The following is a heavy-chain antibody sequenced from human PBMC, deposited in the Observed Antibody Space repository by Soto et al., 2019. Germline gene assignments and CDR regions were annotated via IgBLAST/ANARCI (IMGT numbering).Heavy chain of an antibody. Sequence: ASVKVSCKASGYTFTRYDINWVRHATGQGLEWMGWMNPNSGNTGYAQKFQGRVTMTRNTSISTAYMELSSLRSEDTAVYYCARGFTGAAAGCAPFEDWGEGTMVKVSS. J-gene: IGHJ4*02. CDR1: GYTFTRYD. CDR3: ARGFTGAAAGCAPFED. D-gene: IGHD6-13*01. CDR2: MNPNSGNT. V-gene: IGHV1-8*01.